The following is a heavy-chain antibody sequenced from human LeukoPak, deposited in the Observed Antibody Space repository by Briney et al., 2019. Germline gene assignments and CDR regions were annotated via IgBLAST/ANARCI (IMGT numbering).Heavy chain of an antibody. Sequence: SETLSLTCTVSGGSVSSGSYFWSWIRQPAGKGLVWIGRIYTSGSTNYNPSLKSRVTISVDTSKNQFSLKLSSVTAADTAVYYCARDVVAAPGTWDYWGQGTLVTVSS. CDR1: GGSVSSGSYF. CDR2: IYTSGST. CDR3: ARDVVAAPGTWDY. V-gene: IGHV4-61*02. D-gene: IGHD6-13*01. J-gene: IGHJ4*02.